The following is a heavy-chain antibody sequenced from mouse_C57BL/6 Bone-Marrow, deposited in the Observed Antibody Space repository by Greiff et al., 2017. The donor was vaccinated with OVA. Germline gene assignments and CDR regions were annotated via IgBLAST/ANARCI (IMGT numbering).Heavy chain of an antibody. Sequence: VQLQQSGAELVRPGASVKLSCTASGFNIKDDYMHWVKQRPEQGLEWIGWIDPENGDSESASKFQGKATITAHTSSNTAYLQLSSLTSEDTAVYYCTSYGNFDYWGQGTTLTVAS. J-gene: IGHJ2*01. CDR1: GFNIKDDY. V-gene: IGHV14-4*01. CDR3: TSYGNFDY. D-gene: IGHD2-1*01. CDR2: IDPENGDS.